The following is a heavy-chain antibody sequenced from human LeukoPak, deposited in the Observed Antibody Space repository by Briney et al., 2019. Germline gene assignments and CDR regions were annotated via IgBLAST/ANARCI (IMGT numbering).Heavy chain of an antibody. Sequence: GGSLRLSCAASGFTFSSYAMSWVRQAPGKGLEWVSAISGSGGSTYYADSVKGRFTISRDNSKNTLYLQMNSLRAEDTAVYYCAKDRTPSITIFGVVLDCWGQGTLVTVSS. CDR1: GFTFSSYA. V-gene: IGHV3-23*01. D-gene: IGHD3-3*01. J-gene: IGHJ4*02. CDR3: AKDRTPSITIFGVVLDC. CDR2: ISGSGGST.